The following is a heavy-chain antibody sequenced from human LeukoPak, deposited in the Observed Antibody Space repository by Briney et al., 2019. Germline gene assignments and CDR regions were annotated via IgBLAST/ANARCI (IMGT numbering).Heavy chain of an antibody. Sequence: GSLRLSCAASGFTFSGYWMHWVRQAPGKGLVWVARISTDGSYTSYADCVKGRFTISRDNAKNTVYLQMSSLRAEDTAIYYCARICSTTDCLISAWGRGTLVTVSS. D-gene: IGHD2-2*01. CDR2: ISTDGSYT. J-gene: IGHJ4*02. V-gene: IGHV3-74*01. CDR1: GFTFSGYW. CDR3: ARICSTTDCLISA.